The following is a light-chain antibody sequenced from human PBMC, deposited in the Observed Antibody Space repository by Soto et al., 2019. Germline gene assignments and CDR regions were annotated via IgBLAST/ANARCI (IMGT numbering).Light chain of an antibody. V-gene: IGLV2-14*01. CDR1: SSDVGGYNY. CDR3: SSYTSSSLYV. Sequence: QSVLTQPASVSGSPGQSITISCTGTSSDVGGYNYVSWYQQHPGKAPKLMIYDVSNRPSGVSNRFSGSKSGSTASLTISGLQAEDEADYYCSSYTSSSLYVFRTGTKVTVL. CDR2: DVS. J-gene: IGLJ1*01.